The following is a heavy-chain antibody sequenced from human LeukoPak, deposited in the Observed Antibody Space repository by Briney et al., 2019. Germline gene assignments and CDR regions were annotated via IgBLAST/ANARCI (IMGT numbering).Heavy chain of an antibody. D-gene: IGHD1-26*01. CDR3: ATWAFYHDLDV. CDR1: GMNFERYA. J-gene: IGHJ6*02. CDR2: ISADGKA. V-gene: IGHV3-43*02. Sequence: PGGSLRLSCAASGMNFERYAMHWVRQRPGKGLEWVGVISADGKADHADAVKGRFTASRDNSKDSLSLQMSSLRDEDTALYYCATWAFYHDLDVWGQGTTVIVSS.